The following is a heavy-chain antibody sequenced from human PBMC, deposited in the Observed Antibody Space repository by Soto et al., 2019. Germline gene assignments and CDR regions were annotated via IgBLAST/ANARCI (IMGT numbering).Heavy chain of an antibody. CDR3: ARLVYLLQQIDY. Sequence: PGESLKISCQTSGYTFTNYWIGWVRQMPGGVLEWLGLIFPRDFDVRYSPSFEGQVTISADRSTSTAFLQWRPLVASVSALYFSARLVYLLQQIDYLGQGAPVTVSS. J-gene: IGHJ4*02. V-gene: IGHV5-51*01. D-gene: IGHD4-4*01. CDR2: IFPRDFDV. CDR1: GYTFTNYW.